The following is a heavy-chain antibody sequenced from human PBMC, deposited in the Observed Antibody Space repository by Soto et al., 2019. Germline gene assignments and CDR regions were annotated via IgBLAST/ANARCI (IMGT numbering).Heavy chain of an antibody. Sequence: EMQLVQSGAEVRKPGESLKISCRYSEYRFNTYWIAWVRQMPGKGLEWMGIIGPSDSDTQYSPAFKGQVTISADKAINPVYLQWGRLKASDSAMYYCVKRLRDVSIPGPWFDPWGQGTLVTVSS. D-gene: IGHD2-8*01. CDR1: EYRFNTYW. V-gene: IGHV5-51*01. CDR3: VKRLRDVSIPGPWFDP. J-gene: IGHJ5*02. CDR2: IGPSDSDT.